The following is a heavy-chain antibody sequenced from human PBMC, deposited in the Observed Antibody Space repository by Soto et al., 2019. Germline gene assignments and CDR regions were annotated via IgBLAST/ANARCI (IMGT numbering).Heavy chain of an antibody. V-gene: IGHV3-21*01. CDR3: ASEGALKPFSS. CDR1: GFTFSNYN. CDR2: ISGTGVYI. Sequence: VGSLRLSCVASGFTFSNYNMNWVRQAPGKGLEWVSHISGTGVYIHYADAVKGRFTISRDNAKSSVYLQMNSLRAEDTAVYYCASEGALKPFSSWGQGALVTVSS. J-gene: IGHJ5*02.